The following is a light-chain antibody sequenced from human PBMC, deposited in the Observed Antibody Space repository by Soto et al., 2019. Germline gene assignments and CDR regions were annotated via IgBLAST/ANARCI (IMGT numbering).Light chain of an antibody. CDR3: QQSNDLVS. CDR1: QDINNY. V-gene: IGKV1-33*01. CDR2: DAS. J-gene: IGKJ5*01. Sequence: DIQMTQSPSSLSASVGDRVTITCQASQDINNYVNWYQQKPGKAPKLLIFDASTLKTGVPSRFSGSGSGTDFSFTISSLQPEDIATYYCQQSNDLVSFGQGTRREI.